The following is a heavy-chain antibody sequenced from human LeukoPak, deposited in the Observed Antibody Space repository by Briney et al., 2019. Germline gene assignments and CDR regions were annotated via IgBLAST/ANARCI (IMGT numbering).Heavy chain of an antibody. V-gene: IGHV3-15*07. J-gene: IGHJ4*02. CDR3: ATASRGYVDY. D-gene: IGHD3-22*01. CDR2: IKRKTDGGTT. Sequence: PGGSLRLSCAASGFTFTNAWMNWVRQAPGKGLEWVGRIKRKTDGGTTDYAAPVKGRFTISRDDSKNTLFLQMNSLKTEDTAMYYCATASRGYVDYWGQGTLVTVPS. CDR1: GFTFTNAW.